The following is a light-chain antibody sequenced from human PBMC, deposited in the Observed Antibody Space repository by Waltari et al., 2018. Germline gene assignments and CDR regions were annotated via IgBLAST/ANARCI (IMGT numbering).Light chain of an antibody. Sequence: EIVMTQSPPTLSVSPGDRATLSCRASQRVSNSLAGYQHRPGRAPRLLIHSASTRAPGIPARFSGSGSETEFTLTISNLQSEDFALYYCQQYNNWPPITFGQGTRLEIK. CDR1: QRVSNS. CDR2: SAS. CDR3: QQYNNWPPIT. V-gene: IGKV3D-15*01. J-gene: IGKJ5*01.